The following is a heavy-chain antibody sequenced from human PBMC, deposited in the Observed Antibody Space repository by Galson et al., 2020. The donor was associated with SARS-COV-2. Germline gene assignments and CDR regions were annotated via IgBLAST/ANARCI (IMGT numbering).Heavy chain of an antibody. J-gene: IGHJ4*02. CDR1: GFNFSDYA. CDR2: IAASGAYT. Sequence: GESLKISCVASGFNFSDYAMTWVRQGPGKGLEWVSSIAASGAYTYYTDSVKGRFTISRDNFKDTLYLQMNSLRVEDTAMYYCAKDMGSAWYSPDHWGLGTLVTVSS. CDR3: AKDMGSAWYSPDH. V-gene: IGHV3-23*01. D-gene: IGHD6-19*01.